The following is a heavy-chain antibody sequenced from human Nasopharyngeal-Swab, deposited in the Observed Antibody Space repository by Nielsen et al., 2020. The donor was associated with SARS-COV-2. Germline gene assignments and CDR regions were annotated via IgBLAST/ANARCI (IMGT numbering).Heavy chain of an antibody. V-gene: IGHV3-33*01. J-gene: IGHJ4*02. CDR2: IWYDGSNK. CDR3: ASARSGYDSDFDY. D-gene: IGHD5-12*01. Sequence: WIRQPPGKGLEWVAVIWYDGSNKYYADSVKGRFTISRDNSKNTLYLQMNGLRAEDTAVYYCASARSGYDSDFDYWGQGTLVTVSS.